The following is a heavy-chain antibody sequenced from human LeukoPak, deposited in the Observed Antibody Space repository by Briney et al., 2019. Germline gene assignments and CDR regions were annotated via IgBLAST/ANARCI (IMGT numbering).Heavy chain of an antibody. D-gene: IGHD3-22*01. Sequence: GGSLRLSCAASGFTFSTYGMQWVRQAPGKGLEWVTVIGSDGDEKYYADSVKGRFTVSRDNSRTTVYLQKNSLRVEDTAVYYCAQERARRGFFDYWGQGTLVTASS. CDR1: GFTFSTYG. CDR3: AQERARRGFFDY. CDR2: IGSDGDEK. V-gene: IGHV3-30*02. J-gene: IGHJ4*02.